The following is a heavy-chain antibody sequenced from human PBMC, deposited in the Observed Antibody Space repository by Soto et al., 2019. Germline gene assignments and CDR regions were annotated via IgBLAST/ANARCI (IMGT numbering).Heavy chain of an antibody. J-gene: IGHJ6*02. Sequence: SVKVSCKASGFTFTSSAMQWVRQARGQRLEWIGWIVVGSGNTNYAQKFKERVTITRDMSTSTAYMELSSLRSEDTAVYYCAAVPHLGYCSSTSCPTNYYYYGMDVWG. CDR1: GFTFTSSA. V-gene: IGHV1-58*02. CDR2: IVVGSGNT. CDR3: AAVPHLGYCSSTSCPTNYYYYGMDV. D-gene: IGHD2-2*01.